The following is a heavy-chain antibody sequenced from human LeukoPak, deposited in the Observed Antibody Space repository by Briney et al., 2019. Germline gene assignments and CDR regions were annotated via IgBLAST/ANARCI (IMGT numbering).Heavy chain of an antibody. CDR1: GGTFSSYA. D-gene: IGHD4-17*01. Sequence: SVKVSCKASGGTFSSYAISWVRQAPGQGLEWMGRIIPIFGIANYAQKFQGRVTITADKSTSTAYMELSSLKASDTAMHYCARLPDYWGQGTLVTVSS. CDR3: ARLPDY. J-gene: IGHJ4*02. V-gene: IGHV1-69*04. CDR2: IIPIFGIA.